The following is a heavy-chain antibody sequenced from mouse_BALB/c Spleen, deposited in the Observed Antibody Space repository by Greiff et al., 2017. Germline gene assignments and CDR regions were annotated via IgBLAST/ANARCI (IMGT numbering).Heavy chain of an antibody. Sequence: EVQGVESGGDLVKPGGSLKLSCAASGFTFSSYGMSWVRQTPDKRLEWVATISSGGSYTYYPDSVKGRFTISRDNAKNTLYLQMSSLKSEDTAMYYCAREVTSAYWGQGTLVTVSA. CDR2: ISSGGSYT. D-gene: IGHD2-2*01. J-gene: IGHJ3*01. CDR1: GFTFSSYG. V-gene: IGHV5-6*01. CDR3: AREVTSAY.